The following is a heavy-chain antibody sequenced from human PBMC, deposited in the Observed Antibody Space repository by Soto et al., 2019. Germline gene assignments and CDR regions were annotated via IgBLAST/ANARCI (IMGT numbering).Heavy chain of an antibody. CDR1: SGSISRGGYC. Sequence: TLSLTCTISSGSISRGGYCRSWLRQHPGKGLEWIGYIYYSGSTYYNPSLKSRVTISVDTSKNQFSLKLSSVTAADTAVYYCARSNYRLRNWFDPWGQGTLVTVSS. J-gene: IGHJ5*02. CDR2: IYYSGST. V-gene: IGHV4-31*03. D-gene: IGHD4-4*01. CDR3: ARSNYRLRNWFDP.